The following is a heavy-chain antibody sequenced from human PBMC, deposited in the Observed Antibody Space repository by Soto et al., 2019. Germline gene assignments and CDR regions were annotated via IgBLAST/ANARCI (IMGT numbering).Heavy chain of an antibody. Sequence: PSETLSLTCTVSGGSISSYYWSWIRQPPGKGLEWIGYIYYSGSTNYNPSLKSRVTISVDTSKNQFSLKLSSVTAADTAVYYCARLVRDFWSGGNYYYYMDVWGKGTTVTVSS. CDR1: GGSISSYY. D-gene: IGHD3-3*01. V-gene: IGHV4-59*08. J-gene: IGHJ6*03. CDR3: ARLVRDFWSGGNYYYYMDV. CDR2: IYYSGST.